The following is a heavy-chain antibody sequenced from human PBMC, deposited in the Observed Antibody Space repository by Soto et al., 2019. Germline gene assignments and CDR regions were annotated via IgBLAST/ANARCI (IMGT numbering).Heavy chain of an antibody. CDR2: ISSSSSYI. Sequence: PVGSLRLSCAASGFTFSSYSMNWVRQAPGKGLEWVSSISSSSSYIYYADSVKGRFTISRDNAKNSLYLQMNSLRAEDTAVYYCAFIGEMATLAPFDYWGQGTLVTVSS. V-gene: IGHV3-21*01. CDR1: GFTFSSYS. J-gene: IGHJ4*02. D-gene: IGHD5-12*01. CDR3: AFIGEMATLAPFDY.